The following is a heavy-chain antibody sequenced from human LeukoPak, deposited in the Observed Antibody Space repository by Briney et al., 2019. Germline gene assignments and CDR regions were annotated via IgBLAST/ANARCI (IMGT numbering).Heavy chain of an antibody. CDR2: ISGSGGST. Sequence: TGGSLRLSCGASGFTFSSYAMSWVRQAPGKGLEWVSAISGSGGSTYYADSVKGRFTISRDNSKNTLYLQMNSLRAEDTAVYYCAKDDLGDITMITAYWGQGTLVTVSS. CDR3: AKDDLGDITMITAY. V-gene: IGHV3-23*01. CDR1: GFTFSSYA. D-gene: IGHD3-22*01. J-gene: IGHJ4*02.